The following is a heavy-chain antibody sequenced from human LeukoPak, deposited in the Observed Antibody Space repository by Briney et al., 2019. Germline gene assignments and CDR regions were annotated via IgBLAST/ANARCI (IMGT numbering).Heavy chain of an antibody. Sequence: ASVKVSCKASGYTFTGYYMHWVRQAPGQGLEWMGWINPNSGGTNYAQKFQGRVTMTRDTSISTAYMELSRLRSDDTAVYYCARVQAGGAAAGTYYYYYYYMDVWGKGTTVTVSS. D-gene: IGHD6-13*01. CDR3: ARVQAGGAAAGTYYYYYYYMDV. J-gene: IGHJ6*03. CDR1: GYTFTGYY. V-gene: IGHV1-2*02. CDR2: INPNSGGT.